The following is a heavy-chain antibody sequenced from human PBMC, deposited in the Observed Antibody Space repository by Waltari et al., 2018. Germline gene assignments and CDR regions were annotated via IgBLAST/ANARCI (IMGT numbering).Heavy chain of an antibody. CDR2: IDWDDDK. J-gene: IGHJ6*02. CDR3: ARLIVVVPAATSYYYYGMDV. CDR1: GFSLSTSGMC. Sequence: QVTLRESGPALVKPTQTLTLTCTFSGFSLSTSGMCVSWIRQPPGKALEWLARIDWDDDKYYSTSLKTRLTISKDTSKNQVVLTMTNMDSVDTATYYCARLIVVVPAATSYYYYGMDVWGQGTTVTVSS. D-gene: IGHD2-2*01. V-gene: IGHV2-70*15.